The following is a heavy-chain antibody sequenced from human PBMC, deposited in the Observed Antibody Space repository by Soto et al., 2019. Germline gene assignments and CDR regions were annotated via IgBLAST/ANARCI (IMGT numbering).Heavy chain of an antibody. CDR1: GYTFTNYG. J-gene: IGHJ5*02. D-gene: IGHD3-10*01. Sequence: ASVKVSCKASGYTFTNYGISWVRQAPGQGLEWMGWINTYNGNTNHAQKFQGRVTMTTDTSTSTAYMEPRSLRSDDTAVYYCARGSAIVRGAPSWFDPWGQGTLVTVSS. CDR3: ARGSAIVRGAPSWFDP. CDR2: INTYNGNT. V-gene: IGHV1-18*01.